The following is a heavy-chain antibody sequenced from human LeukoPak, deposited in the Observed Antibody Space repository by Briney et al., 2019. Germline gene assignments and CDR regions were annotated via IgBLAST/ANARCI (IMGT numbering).Heavy chain of an antibody. D-gene: IGHD5-12*01. V-gene: IGHV4-59*01. CDR1: GGSISSYY. CDR3: ARSDYEIDY. Sequence: PSETLSLTCTVSGGSISSYYWSWIRQPPGKGLEWIGYIYYSGSTNYNPSLKSRVTISVDTSKNQFSLKLSSVTAADTAVYYCARSDYEIDYWGQGTLVTVSS. CDR2: IYYSGST. J-gene: IGHJ4*02.